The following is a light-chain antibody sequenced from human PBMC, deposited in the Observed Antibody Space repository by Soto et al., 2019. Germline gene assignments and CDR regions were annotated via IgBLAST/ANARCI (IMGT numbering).Light chain of an antibody. V-gene: IGKV3-20*01. J-gene: IGKJ2*01. CDR2: GAS. Sequence: EILLTQSPGTLSLSPGERATLSCRASQTVSSSYLAWYQQKPGQAPRLLIYGASTRATGITDRFIDSGSGTDFTLTISRLEPEDFAVFYCQRSVNSPYTFGQGTKVEIK. CDR1: QTVSSSY. CDR3: QRSVNSPYT.